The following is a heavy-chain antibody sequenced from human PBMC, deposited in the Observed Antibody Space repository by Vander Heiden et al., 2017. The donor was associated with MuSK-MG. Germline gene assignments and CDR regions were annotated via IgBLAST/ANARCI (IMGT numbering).Heavy chain of an antibody. Sequence: QVQLVQSGAEVKKTGASVKVSCKVSGYTFTSYAMHWVRQAPGQRLEWMGWINAGNGNTKYSQKFQGRVTITRDSSASTAYMELSSLRSEDTAVYYCARDRLRDIVVVVAASGLYGMDVWGQGTTVTVSS. CDR1: GYTFTSYA. CDR3: ARDRLRDIVVVVAASGLYGMDV. V-gene: IGHV1-3*01. D-gene: IGHD2-15*01. CDR2: INAGNGNT. J-gene: IGHJ6*02.